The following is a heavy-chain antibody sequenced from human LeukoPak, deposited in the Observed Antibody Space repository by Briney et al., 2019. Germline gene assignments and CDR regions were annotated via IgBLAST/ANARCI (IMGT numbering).Heavy chain of an antibody. CDR2: LSGNAGRP. V-gene: IGHV3-23*01. CDR1: GFTFISYA. Sequence: GRSLRLSCAASGFTFISYAMSWVRQAPGKGLEWVSSLSGNAGRPYYADSVKGRFTISRDNSKNTLYLQMNSLRAEDTAVYYCAKDHRDSGNYYYYYGLDVWGQGTMVTVSS. J-gene: IGHJ6*02. D-gene: IGHD1-26*01. CDR3: AKDHRDSGNYYYYYGLDV.